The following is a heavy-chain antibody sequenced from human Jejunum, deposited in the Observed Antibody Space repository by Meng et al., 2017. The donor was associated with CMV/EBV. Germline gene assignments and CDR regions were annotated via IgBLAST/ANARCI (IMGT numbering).Heavy chain of an antibody. Sequence: FTGYAMSWVRQAPGKGLEWVSVISRSGGDTNYADSVKGRFTISRDNSKNTLYLEMSSLRAEDTAIYYCAKESGQYQMLSYYGLDVWGQGTTVTVSS. CDR2: ISRSGGDT. J-gene: IGHJ6*02. CDR3: AKESGQYQMLSYYGLDV. V-gene: IGHV3-23*01. CDR1: FTGYA. D-gene: IGHD2-2*01.